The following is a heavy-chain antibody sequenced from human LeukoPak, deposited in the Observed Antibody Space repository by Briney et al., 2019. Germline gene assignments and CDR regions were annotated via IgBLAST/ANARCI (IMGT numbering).Heavy chain of an antibody. V-gene: IGHV3-23*01. J-gene: IGHJ3*02. CDR1: GFVFSTYS. Sequence: GGSLRLYCVTSGFVFSTYSISWVHQPPAQGLEWVSSIYGSGSKTFYADFVKGRFTISRDSSMTTVFLQMNGLRVEDTALYYRAKDRVPDNRWSFDIWGQGTMATVSA. CDR3: AKDRVPDNRWSFDI. D-gene: IGHD1-14*01. CDR2: IYGSGSKT.